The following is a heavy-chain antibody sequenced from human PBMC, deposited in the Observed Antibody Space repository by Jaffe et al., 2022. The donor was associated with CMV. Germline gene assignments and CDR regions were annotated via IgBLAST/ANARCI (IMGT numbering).Heavy chain of an antibody. CDR2: INHSGST. CDR1: GGSFSGYY. CDR3: ARGRTPGYSKYYFDY. J-gene: IGHJ4*02. D-gene: IGHD2-15*01. Sequence: QVQLQQWGAGLLKPSETLSLTCAVYGGSFSGYYWSWIRQPPGKGLEWIGEINHSGSTNYNPSLKSRVTISVDTSKNQFSLKLSSVTAADTAVYYCARGRTPGYSKYYFDYWGQGTLVTVSS. V-gene: IGHV4-34*01.